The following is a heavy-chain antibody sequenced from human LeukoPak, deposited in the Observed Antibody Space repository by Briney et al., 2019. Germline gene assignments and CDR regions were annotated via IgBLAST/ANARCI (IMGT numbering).Heavy chain of an antibody. CDR2: ISYDGSNK. V-gene: IGHV3-30-3*01. J-gene: IGHJ4*02. CDR3: AKDPIVVVPAAIRGIDY. Sequence: GGSLRLSCAASGFTFSSYAMHWVRQAPGKGLEWVAVISYDGSNKYYADSVKGRFTISRDNSKNTLYLQMNSLRAEDTAVYYCAKDPIVVVPAAIRGIDYWGQGTLVTVSS. D-gene: IGHD2-2*02. CDR1: GFTFSSYA.